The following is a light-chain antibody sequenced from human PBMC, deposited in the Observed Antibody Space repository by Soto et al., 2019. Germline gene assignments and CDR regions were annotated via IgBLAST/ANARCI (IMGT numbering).Light chain of an antibody. J-gene: IGLJ2*01. CDR2: DVS. Sequence: QSALTQPASVSGSPGQSITISCTGTSSDVGGYNYVSWYQQHPGKAPKLMIYDVSNRPSGVSNGFSGSKSGNTASLTISGLQAEDEADYYCSSYTSSTVVFGGGTKLTVL. CDR1: SSDVGGYNY. CDR3: SSYTSSTVV. V-gene: IGLV2-14*01.